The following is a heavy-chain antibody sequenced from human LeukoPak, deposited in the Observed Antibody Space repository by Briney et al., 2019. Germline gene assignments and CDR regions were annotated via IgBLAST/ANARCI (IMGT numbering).Heavy chain of an antibody. CDR2: INHSGST. J-gene: IGHJ6*03. CDR1: GGSFSGYD. Sequence: SETLSLTCAIYGGSFSGYDWSWIRQPRGKGLEWIGEINHSGSTNYNPSLKSRVTISVDTSKNQFSLKLSSVTAADTAVYYCASLNYYYMDVWGKGTTVTVSS. V-gene: IGHV4-34*01. CDR3: ASLNYYYMDV.